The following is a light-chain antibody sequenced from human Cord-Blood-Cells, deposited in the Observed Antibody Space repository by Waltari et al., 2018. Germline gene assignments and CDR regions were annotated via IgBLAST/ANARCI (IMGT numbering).Light chain of an antibody. Sequence: QSAPTQPPSASGSPGQSVTISCPGTSSDVGGYNYVSWYQQHPGKAPKLMIYEVSKRPSGVPDRFSGSKSGNTASLTVSGLQAEDEADYYCSSYAGSNNYVFGTGTKVTVL. J-gene: IGLJ1*01. CDR1: SSDVGGYNY. CDR2: EVS. CDR3: SSYAGSNNYV. V-gene: IGLV2-8*01.